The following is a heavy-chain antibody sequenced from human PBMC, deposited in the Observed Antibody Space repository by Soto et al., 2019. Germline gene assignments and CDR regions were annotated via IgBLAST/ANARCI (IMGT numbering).Heavy chain of an antibody. CDR2: ISGSGGST. D-gene: IGHD2-2*01. Sequence: GGSLRLSCAASGFTFSSYAMSWVRQAPGKGLDWVSAISGSGGSTYYADSVKGRFTISRDNSKNTLYLQMNSLRAEDTAVYYCAKVVVPAAMEGWVQHWGQGTLVTVSS. CDR1: GFTFSSYA. J-gene: IGHJ1*01. V-gene: IGHV3-23*01. CDR3: AKVVVPAAMEGWVQH.